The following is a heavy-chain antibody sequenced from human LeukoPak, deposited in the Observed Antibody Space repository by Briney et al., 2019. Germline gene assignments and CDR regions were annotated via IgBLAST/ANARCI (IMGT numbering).Heavy chain of an antibody. Sequence: GSLRLSCAASGFTFSSYSMNWVRQAPGKGLEWVSSISSSSSYIYYADSVKGRFTISRDNAKNSLYLQMNSLRAEDTAVYYCARDCITIFGVADYWGQGALVTVSS. V-gene: IGHV3-21*01. D-gene: IGHD3-3*01. CDR2: ISSSSSYI. J-gene: IGHJ4*02. CDR3: ARDCITIFGVADY. CDR1: GFTFSSYS.